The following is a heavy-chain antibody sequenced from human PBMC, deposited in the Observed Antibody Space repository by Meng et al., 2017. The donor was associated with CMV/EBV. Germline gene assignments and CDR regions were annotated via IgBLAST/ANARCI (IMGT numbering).Heavy chain of an antibody. CDR3: ARTGIAAAGRLNYYGMDV. V-gene: IGHV1-69*05. J-gene: IGHJ6*02. CDR1: GGTFSSYA. CDR2: IIPIFGTA. D-gene: IGHD6-13*01. Sequence: SVKVSCKASGGTFSSYAISWVRQAPGQGLEWMGGIIPIFGTANYAQKFQGRVTITTDESTSTAYMELSSLRSEDTAVYYCARTGIAAAGRLNYYGMDVWGQGTMVTVSS.